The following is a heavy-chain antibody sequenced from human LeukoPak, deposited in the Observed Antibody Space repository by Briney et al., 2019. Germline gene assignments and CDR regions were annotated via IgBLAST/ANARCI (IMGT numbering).Heavy chain of an antibody. CDR1: GYTFTSYY. Sequence: ASVKVSCKTSGYTFTSYYMHWVRQAPGQGLEWMGIINPSVGSTSYAQKFQGRVTITADESTSTAYMELSSLRSEDTAVYYCASRITMVRERPRIWFDPWGQGTLVTVSS. V-gene: IGHV1-46*01. CDR3: ASRITMVRERPRIWFDP. D-gene: IGHD3-10*01. CDR2: INPSVGST. J-gene: IGHJ5*02.